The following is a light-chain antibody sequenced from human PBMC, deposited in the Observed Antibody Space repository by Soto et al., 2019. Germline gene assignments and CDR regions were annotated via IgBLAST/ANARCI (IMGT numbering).Light chain of an antibody. Sequence: ALTQPASVSGSPGQSITISCTGTSSDVGGYNYVSWYQQHPGKAPKLMIYEVSNRPSGVSNRFSGSKSGNTASLTISGLQAEDEADYYCSSYTSSSTYVFGTGTKATVL. J-gene: IGLJ1*01. CDR3: SSYTSSSTYV. V-gene: IGLV2-14*01. CDR1: SSDVGGYNY. CDR2: EVS.